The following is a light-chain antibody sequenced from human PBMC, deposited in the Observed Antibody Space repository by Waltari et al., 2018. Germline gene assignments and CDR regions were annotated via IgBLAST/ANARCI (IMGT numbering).Light chain of an antibody. Sequence: QSALTPPASVSGSPGQSLTISCTEPSSDVGDYKYVSWYQQHPGKLPKLMIYDVSKRPSGVSNRFSGSKSGNTASLTISGLQAEDEADYFCSSYTSTYLFGTATKVTVL. CDR2: DVS. J-gene: IGLJ1*01. CDR1: SSDVGDYKY. V-gene: IGLV2-14*03. CDR3: SSYTSTYL.